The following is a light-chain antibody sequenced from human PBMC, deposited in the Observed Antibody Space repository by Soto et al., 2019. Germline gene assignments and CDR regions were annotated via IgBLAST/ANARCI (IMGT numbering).Light chain of an antibody. Sequence: EIVMTQSPATLPVSPGERVTLSCRASQSVSTNLAWYQQKPGQAPRPLIYGASTRATGVPARFSGSGSGTEFTLTISSLQSQDFAVYYCQHYNNLWGFGGGTTVEI. CDR2: GAS. V-gene: IGKV3-15*01. CDR1: QSVSTN. J-gene: IGKJ4*01. CDR3: QHYNNLWG.